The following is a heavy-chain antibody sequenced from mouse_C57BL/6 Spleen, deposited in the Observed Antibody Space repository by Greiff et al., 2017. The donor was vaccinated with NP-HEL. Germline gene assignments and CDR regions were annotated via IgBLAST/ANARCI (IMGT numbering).Heavy chain of an antibody. CDR3: ARRGLYGSSWYFDV. CDR2: IYPGDGDT. D-gene: IGHD1-1*01. CDR1: GYAFSSSW. J-gene: IGHJ1*03. V-gene: IGHV1-82*01. Sequence: VQLQQSGPELVKPGASVKISCKASGYAFSSSWMNWVKQRPGKGLEWIGRIYPGDGDTNYNGKFKGKATLTADKSSSTAYMQLSSLTSEDSAVYFCARRGLYGSSWYFDVWGTGTTVTVSS.